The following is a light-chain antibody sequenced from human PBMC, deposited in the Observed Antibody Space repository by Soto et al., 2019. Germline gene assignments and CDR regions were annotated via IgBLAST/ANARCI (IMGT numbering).Light chain of an antibody. CDR3: QQYGTSPAT. CDR2: GAS. J-gene: IGKJ1*01. Sequence: EIVLTQSPGTLSLSPGDRATLSCSASQTVSSNFLAWYQQRPAQAPRLLIHGASTRATGITDRFSGSVSGTDFTLIISGLEPEDFAVYYCQQYGTSPATFGQGTKLEIK. CDR1: QTVSSNF. V-gene: IGKV3-20*01.